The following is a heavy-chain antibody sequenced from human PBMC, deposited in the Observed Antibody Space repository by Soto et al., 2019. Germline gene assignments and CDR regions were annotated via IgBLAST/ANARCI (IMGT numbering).Heavy chain of an antibody. CDR1: GFTFSMSA. CDR2: TGLNGRTT. CDR3: ATVHSTSRSFDY. J-gene: IGHJ4*02. Sequence: EVHLLESGGGLVQPGGSLRLSCAASGFTFSMSAMTWVRQAPGKGLEWVSTTGLNGRTTYYADSVKGRFTVSRDNSNNTLDLHMSSLRAEDTAVYYCATVHSTSRSFDYWGQGTLVTVSS. D-gene: IGHD6-6*01. V-gene: IGHV3-23*01.